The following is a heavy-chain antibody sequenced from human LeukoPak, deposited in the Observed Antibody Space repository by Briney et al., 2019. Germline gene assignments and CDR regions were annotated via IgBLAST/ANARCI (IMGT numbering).Heavy chain of an antibody. CDR3: AKDRGY. CDR1: GFTFSNFP. Sequence: GGSLRLSCAASGFTFSNFPMMWVRQAPGKRLEWVSAISDSGDSTYSADSVKGRFSISRDNSNNTLYLQMNSLRTEDTAVYYCAKDRGYWGQGTLVTVSS. J-gene: IGHJ4*02. CDR2: ISDSGDST. V-gene: IGHV3-23*01.